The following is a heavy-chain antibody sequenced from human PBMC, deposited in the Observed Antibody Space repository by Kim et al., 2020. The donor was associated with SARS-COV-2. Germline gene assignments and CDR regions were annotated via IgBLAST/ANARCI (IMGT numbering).Heavy chain of an antibody. CDR2: NE. CDR3: ARSQGCYYMDV. V-gene: IGHV3-30*03. Sequence: NEYYADSVKGRCTISRDNSKNTVYLQINRLRAEDTAVFYCARSQGCYYMDVWGKGTTVTVSS. J-gene: IGHJ6*03.